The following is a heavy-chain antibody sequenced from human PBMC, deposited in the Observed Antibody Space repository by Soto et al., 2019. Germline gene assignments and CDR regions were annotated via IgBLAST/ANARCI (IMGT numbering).Heavy chain of an antibody. D-gene: IGHD1-7*01. CDR3: TRSVTGITAHFDS. V-gene: IGHV3-73*02. CDR1: GFTFSGSA. Sequence: EVQLVESGGGLVQPGGSLKLSCAASGFTFSGSAMHWVRQASGKGLEWVGRIRSKANSYATAYAASVKGRFTISRDDSKTTAYLQMNSLKTEDTAVYYCTRSVTGITAHFDSWGQGTLVTVSS. J-gene: IGHJ4*02. CDR2: IRSKANSYAT.